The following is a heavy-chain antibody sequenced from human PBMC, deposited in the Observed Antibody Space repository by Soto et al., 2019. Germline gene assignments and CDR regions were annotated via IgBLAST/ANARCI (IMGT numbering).Heavy chain of an antibody. J-gene: IGHJ4*02. CDR2: IKSKTDGGTT. V-gene: IGHV3-15*01. CDR3: TTPPRVVVPGG. CDR1: GFTFSNAW. Sequence: ERQLVESGGGLVRPGGSLRLSCAASGFTFSNAWMSWVRQAPGKGLEWVGHIKSKTDGGTTDYTAPVKGRFTISRDDSKNTLYLQMNSLKTEGTAVYYCTTPPRVVVPGGWGQGTLVTVSS. D-gene: IGHD3-10*01.